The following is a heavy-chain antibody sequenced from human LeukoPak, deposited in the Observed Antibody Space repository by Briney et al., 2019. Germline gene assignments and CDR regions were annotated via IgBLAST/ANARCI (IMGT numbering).Heavy chain of an antibody. V-gene: IGHV1-2*02. Sequence: GASVKVSCKASGYTFTSYGISWVRQAPGQGLEWMGWINPNSGSTNYAQRFQGRVTVTRDTSISTAYMELSRLRSDDTAVYYCGGVDTAMVAGGGDYWGQGTLVTVSS. CDR3: GGVDTAMVAGGGDY. CDR2: INPNSGST. CDR1: GYTFTSYG. D-gene: IGHD5-18*01. J-gene: IGHJ4*02.